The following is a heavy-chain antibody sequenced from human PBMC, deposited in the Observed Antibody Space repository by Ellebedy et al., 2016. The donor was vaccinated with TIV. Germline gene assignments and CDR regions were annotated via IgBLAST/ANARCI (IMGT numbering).Heavy chain of an antibody. CDR3: AKARTDWVPFDY. Sequence: GESLKISXAASGFTFSSYAMSWVRQAPGKGLEWVSAISGSGGSTYYADSVKGRFTISRDNSKNTLYLQMNSLRAEDTAVYYCAKARTDWVPFDYWGQGTLVTVSS. D-gene: IGHD3-9*01. J-gene: IGHJ4*02. CDR1: GFTFSSYA. CDR2: ISGSGGST. V-gene: IGHV3-23*01.